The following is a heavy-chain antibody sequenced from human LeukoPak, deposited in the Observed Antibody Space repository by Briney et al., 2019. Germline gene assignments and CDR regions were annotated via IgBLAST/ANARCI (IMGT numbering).Heavy chain of an antibody. D-gene: IGHD4-17*01. Sequence: GGSLRLSCAASGFTLSSYSMNWVRLAPGKGLEWVSSISSSSSYIYYADSVKGRFTISRDNAKNSLYLQMNSLRAEDTAVYYCARVYYGDYGDAFDIWGQGTMVTVSS. V-gene: IGHV3-21*01. CDR2: ISSSSSYI. CDR3: ARVYYGDYGDAFDI. J-gene: IGHJ3*02. CDR1: GFTLSSYS.